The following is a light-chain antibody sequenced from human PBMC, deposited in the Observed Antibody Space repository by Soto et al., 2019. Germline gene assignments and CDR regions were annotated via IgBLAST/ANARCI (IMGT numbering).Light chain of an antibody. V-gene: IGKV3-20*01. CDR2: GAS. CDR3: QQYGSSPYT. Sequence: EIVLTQSPGTLSLSPGERATLSCRASQSVSSSYLAWYQQKPGQAPRLLMYGASSRATGIPDRFSGGGSATDFTLPISRLXPEDFAVYYCQQYGSSPYTFGQGTKLEIK. CDR1: QSVSSSY. J-gene: IGKJ2*01.